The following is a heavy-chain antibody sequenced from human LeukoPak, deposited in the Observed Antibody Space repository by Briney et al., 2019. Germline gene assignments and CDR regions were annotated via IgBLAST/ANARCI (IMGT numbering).Heavy chain of an antibody. CDR2: ISYDGSNK. J-gene: IGHJ4*02. V-gene: IGHV3-30*04. D-gene: IGHD2-2*01. Sequence: GGSLRLSCAASGFTFSSSAMHWVRQAPGKGLEWVAVISYDGSNKYYADSVKGRFTISRDNSKNTLYLQMNSLRAEDTAVYYCARVMGRYCSSTSCYVDYWGQGTLVTVSS. CDR1: GFTFSSSA. CDR3: ARVMGRYCSSTSCYVDY.